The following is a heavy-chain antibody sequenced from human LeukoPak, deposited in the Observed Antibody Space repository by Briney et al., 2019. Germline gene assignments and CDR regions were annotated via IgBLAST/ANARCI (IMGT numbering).Heavy chain of an antibody. CDR3: AREYYDSSGYYPH. CDR2: IIPIFGTA. J-gene: IGHJ4*02. D-gene: IGHD3-22*01. Sequence: GASVKVSCKASGGTFSSYAISWVRQAPGQGLEWMEGIIPIFGTANYAQKFQGRVTITADESASTAYMELSSLRSEDTAVYYCAREYYDSSGYYPHWGQGTLVTVSS. V-gene: IGHV1-69*13. CDR1: GGTFSSYA.